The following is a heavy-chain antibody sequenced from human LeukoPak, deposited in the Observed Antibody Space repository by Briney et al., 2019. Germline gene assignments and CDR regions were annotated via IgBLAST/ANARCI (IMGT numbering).Heavy chain of an antibody. CDR3: ARDHRGFWSGYYTTYYFDY. D-gene: IGHD3-3*01. V-gene: IGHV3-30-3*01. CDR1: GFTFSSYA. Sequence: PGGSLRLSCAASGFTFSSYAMHWVRQAPGKGLEWVAVISYDGSNKYYADSVKGRFTISRDNSKNTLYLQMNSLRAEDTAVYYCARDHRGFWSGYYTTYYFDYWGQGTLVTVSS. J-gene: IGHJ4*02. CDR2: ISYDGSNK.